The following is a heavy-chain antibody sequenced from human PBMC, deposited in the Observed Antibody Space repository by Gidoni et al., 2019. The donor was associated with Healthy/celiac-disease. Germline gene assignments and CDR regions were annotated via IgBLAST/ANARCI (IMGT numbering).Heavy chain of an antibody. D-gene: IGHD3-22*01. CDR1: GYTFTSYG. J-gene: IGHJ6*02. CDR2: ISAYNGNT. CDR3: AREEYYYDSSGYSFGSEGYYGMDV. V-gene: IGHV1-18*01. Sequence: QVQLVQSGAEVKKPGASVKVSCKASGYTFTSYGISWVRQAPGQGLEWMGWISAYNGNTNYAQKLQGRVTMTTDTSTSTAYMELRSLRSDDTAVYYCAREEYYYDSSGYSFGSEGYYGMDVWGQGTTVTVSS.